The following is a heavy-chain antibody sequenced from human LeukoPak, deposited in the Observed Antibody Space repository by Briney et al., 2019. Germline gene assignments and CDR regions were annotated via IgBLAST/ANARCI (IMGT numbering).Heavy chain of an antibody. J-gene: IGHJ6*03. D-gene: IGHD2-2*01. Sequence: GESLKISCKGSGYRFTSYWIGWVRQMPGKGLEWMGIIYPGDSDTRYSPSFRGQVTISADKSISTAYLQWSSLKASDTAMYYCARHGLGYCSSTSCLTSYYMDVWGKGTTVTVSS. CDR1: GYRFTSYW. CDR3: ARHGLGYCSSTSCLTSYYMDV. V-gene: IGHV5-51*01. CDR2: IYPGDSDT.